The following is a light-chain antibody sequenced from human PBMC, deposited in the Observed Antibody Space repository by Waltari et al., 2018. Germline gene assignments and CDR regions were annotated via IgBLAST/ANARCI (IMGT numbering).Light chain of an antibody. J-gene: IGLJ3*02. CDR3: HSRKGRDNQVV. CDR2: GKE. CDR1: SLRTSY. V-gene: IGLV3-19*01. Sequence: SSELTQGPDVSVALGQTVKITCQGDSLRTSYASWYQVKPGQAPVLVLFGKEKRPSGIQDRISGYSSGTTSSLTITGAQAEEEADYYCHSRKGRDNQVVFGGGTKLTVL.